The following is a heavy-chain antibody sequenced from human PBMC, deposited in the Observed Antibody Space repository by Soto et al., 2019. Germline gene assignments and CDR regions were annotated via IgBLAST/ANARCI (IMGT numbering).Heavy chain of an antibody. Sequence: ASVKVSCKASGYTFTSYGISWVREAPGQGIEWMGWINPNSGGTNYAQKFQGRVTMTRDTSIRTAYMELSRLKSDDTAVYYCARMGYYYDSSGYSHPVPFDIWGQGTMVTVSS. J-gene: IGHJ3*02. CDR3: ARMGYYYDSSGYSHPVPFDI. CDR1: GYTFTSYG. CDR2: INPNSGGT. V-gene: IGHV1-2*02. D-gene: IGHD3-22*01.